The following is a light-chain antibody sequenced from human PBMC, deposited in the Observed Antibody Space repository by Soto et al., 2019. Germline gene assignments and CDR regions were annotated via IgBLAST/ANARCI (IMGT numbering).Light chain of an antibody. CDR1: QSITNY. Sequence: DIQMTQSPSSLSASVGDRVTITCRASQSITNYLNWYQQKPEMAPKLLIYAASSLQSGVPSRFSGSGSGAHFALTISSRQLDDFATYYCQQSYNTPITFGGGTSVQLK. J-gene: IGKJ4*02. CDR3: QQSYNTPIT. V-gene: IGKV1-39*01. CDR2: AAS.